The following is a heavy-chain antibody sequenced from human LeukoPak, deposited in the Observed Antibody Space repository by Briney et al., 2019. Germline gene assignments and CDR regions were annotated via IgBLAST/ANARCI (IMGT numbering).Heavy chain of an antibody. CDR1: GGSFSGYY. Sequence: PSETLSLTCAVYGGSFSGYYWSWIRQPPGKGLEWIGEINHSGSTNYNPPLKSRVTISVDTSKNQFSLKLSSVTAADTAVYYCARGTLRYCDYWGQGTLVTVSS. CDR2: INHSGST. D-gene: IGHD3-9*01. CDR3: ARGTLRYCDY. J-gene: IGHJ4*02. V-gene: IGHV4-34*01.